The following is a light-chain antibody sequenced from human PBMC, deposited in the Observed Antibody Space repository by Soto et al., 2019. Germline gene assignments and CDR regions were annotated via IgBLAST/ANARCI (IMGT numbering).Light chain of an antibody. CDR1: SSDVGGYYF. V-gene: IGLV2-14*03. Sequence: QSALTQPASVSGSPGQSITISCTGTSSDVGGYYFVSWYQHHPGKAPKLMIYDVSNRPSGVSNRFSGSKSGNTASLTISGLQAEDEADYYCSSYTSSSTLGVFGGGTQLTV. CDR3: SSYTSSSTLGV. CDR2: DVS. J-gene: IGLJ3*02.